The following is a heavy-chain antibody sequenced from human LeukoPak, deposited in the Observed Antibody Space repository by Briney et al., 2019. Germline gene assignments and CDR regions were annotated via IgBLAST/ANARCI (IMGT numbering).Heavy chain of an antibody. J-gene: IGHJ6*02. CDR1: GGSISNYY. Sequence: PSETLSLTCSVSGGSISNYYWSWIRQSAGKGLEWIGRFYPSGNTMYNPSLTSRVTMSVDTSQNQFSLNLNSVTAADTAVYYCVRAGTYGVRAVISPDVWGQGTAVTVSS. CDR2: FYPSGNT. D-gene: IGHD3-10*01. CDR3: VRAGTYGVRAVISPDV. V-gene: IGHV4-4*07.